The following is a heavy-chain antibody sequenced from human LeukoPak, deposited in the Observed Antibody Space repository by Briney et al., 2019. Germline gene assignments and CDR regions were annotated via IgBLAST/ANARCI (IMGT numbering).Heavy chain of an antibody. D-gene: IGHD3-3*01. CDR1: GGSISSSSYY. Sequence: SETLSLTCTVSGGSISSSSYYWGWIRQPPGKGLEWIGSIYYSGSTYYNPSLKSRVTISVDTSKNQFSLKLSSVTAADTAVYYCANRVYYDFWSGFQSDYWGQGTLVTVSS. CDR2: IYYSGST. V-gene: IGHV4-39*01. CDR3: ANRVYYDFWSGFQSDY. J-gene: IGHJ4*02.